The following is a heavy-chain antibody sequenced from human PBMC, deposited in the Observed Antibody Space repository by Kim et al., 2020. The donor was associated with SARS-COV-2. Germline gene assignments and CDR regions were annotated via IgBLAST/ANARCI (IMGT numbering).Heavy chain of an antibody. CDR3: ARRNDILNGYVS. CDR1: GYRFTSYW. Sequence: GESLKISCKGSGYRFTSYWIGWVRQRPGKGLEWMGTIYPGASGDSATRYSPSFEGQVTISADESISTAYLQWSSLKASDTAIYYCARRNDILNGYVSWGQGTLVTVSS. V-gene: IGHV5-51*01. CDR2: IYPGASGDSAT. J-gene: IGHJ4*02. D-gene: IGHD3-9*01.